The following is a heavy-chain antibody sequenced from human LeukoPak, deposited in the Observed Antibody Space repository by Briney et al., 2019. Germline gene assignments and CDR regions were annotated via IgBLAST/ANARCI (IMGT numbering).Heavy chain of an antibody. CDR2: ISYDGSNK. V-gene: IGHV3-30*18. CDR1: GFTFSSYG. Sequence: GRSLRLSCAASGFTFSSYGMHWVRQAPGKGLEWVAVISYDGSNKYYADSVKGRFTISRDSSKNTLYLQMNSLRAEDTAVYYCAKDENYDILTGYSPVFDYWGQGTLVTVPS. J-gene: IGHJ4*02. CDR3: AKDENYDILTGYSPVFDY. D-gene: IGHD3-9*01.